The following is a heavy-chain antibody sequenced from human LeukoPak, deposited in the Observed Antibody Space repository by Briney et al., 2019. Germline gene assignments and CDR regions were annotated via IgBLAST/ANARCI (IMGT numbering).Heavy chain of an antibody. CDR3: ARGPYYSNGYYYFGMDV. V-gene: IGHV4-34*01. CDR2: INHSGST. J-gene: IGHJ6*02. Sequence: SETLSLTCAAYGGSFSGYYWSWIRQPPGKGLEWIGEINHSGSTNYNPSLKSRVTISVDTSKNQFSLKLSSVTAADTAVYYCARGPYYSNGYYYFGMDVWGQGTTVTVSS. CDR1: GGSFSGYY. D-gene: IGHD4-4*01.